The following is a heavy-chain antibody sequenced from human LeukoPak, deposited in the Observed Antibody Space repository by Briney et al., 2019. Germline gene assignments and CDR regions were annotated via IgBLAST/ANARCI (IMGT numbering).Heavy chain of an antibody. CDR2: IKQDGSKA. CDR1: GFTFSSYW. CDR3: ARLDDFWSGYWGNYYYYMDV. D-gene: IGHD3-3*01. J-gene: IGHJ6*03. V-gene: IGHV3-7*01. Sequence: GGSLRLSCAASGFTFSSYWMSWVRQAPGQGLEWVANIKQDGSKANYVESVKGRFTISTDKAKNSLYRQMNSLRAEDTVVYYCARLDDFWSGYWGNYYYYMDVWGKGTTVTVSS.